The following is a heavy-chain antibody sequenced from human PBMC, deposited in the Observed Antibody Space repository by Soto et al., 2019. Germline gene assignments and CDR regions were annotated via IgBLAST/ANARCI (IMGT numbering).Heavy chain of an antibody. CDR1: GFTFSSYG. CDR2: ISYDGSNK. CDR3: AKDIYSGYGLAPVDY. V-gene: IGHV3-30*18. Sequence: GGSLRLSCAASGFTFSSYGMHWVRQAPGKGLEWVAVISYDGSNKYYADSVKGRFTISRDNSKNTLYLQMNSLRAEDTAVYYCAKDIYSGYGLAPVDYWGQGTLVTVSS. D-gene: IGHD5-12*01. J-gene: IGHJ4*02.